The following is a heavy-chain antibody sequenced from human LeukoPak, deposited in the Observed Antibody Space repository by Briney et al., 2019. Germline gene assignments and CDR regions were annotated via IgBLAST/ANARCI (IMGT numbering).Heavy chain of an antibody. V-gene: IGHV3-30*03. J-gene: IGHJ6*03. Sequence: GTSLRLSCAASGFTFSSHGMHWVRQAPGKGLEWVAVISYDGSNKYYADSVKGRFTISRDNSKNTLYLQMNSLRAEDTAVYYCATPIVEVPAAPENYMDVWGKGTTVTVSS. D-gene: IGHD2-2*01. CDR1: GFTFSSHG. CDR3: ATPIVEVPAAPENYMDV. CDR2: ISYDGSNK.